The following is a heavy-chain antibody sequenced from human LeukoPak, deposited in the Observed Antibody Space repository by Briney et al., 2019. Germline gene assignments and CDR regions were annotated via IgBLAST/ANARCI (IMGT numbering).Heavy chain of an antibody. V-gene: IGHV4-30-2*05. CDR3: ARVGGPNLDYYDSSGYQIDY. CDR2: IYHSGST. CDR1: GGSISSGGYS. Sequence: SETLSLTCAVSGGSISSGGYSWSWIRQPPGKGLEWIGYIYHSGSTYYNPSLKSRVTISVDTSKNQFSLKLSSVTAADTAVYYCARVGGPNLDYYDSSGYQIDYWGQGTLVTVSS. D-gene: IGHD3-22*01. J-gene: IGHJ4*02.